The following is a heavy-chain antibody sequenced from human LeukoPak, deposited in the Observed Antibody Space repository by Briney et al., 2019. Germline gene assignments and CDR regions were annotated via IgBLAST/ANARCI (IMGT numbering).Heavy chain of an antibody. J-gene: IGHJ4*02. CDR1: GFTFSSYG. Sequence: GRSLRLSCAASGFTFSSYGMHWVRQAPGKGLEWVAVISHDGSNKYYAGSVKGRFTISRDNSKNTLYLQMNSLRAEDTAVYYCAKDTALYYGSGSYHDYWGQGTLVTVSS. D-gene: IGHD3-10*01. CDR2: ISHDGSNK. V-gene: IGHV3-30*18. CDR3: AKDTALYYGSGSYHDY.